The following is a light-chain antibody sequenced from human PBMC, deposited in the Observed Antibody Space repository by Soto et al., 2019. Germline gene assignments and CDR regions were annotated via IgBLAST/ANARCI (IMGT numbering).Light chain of an antibody. CDR3: QQYESYPRT. CDR1: QSISGW. Sequence: DIQMTQSPSTLSASVGDRLTITCRASQSISGWLAWYQQKPGKAPKLLIYKASSLASGVPSRFSGSGSGTDFTLTISSLQPDDFATYYCQQYESYPRTFGRGTQVDIK. CDR2: KAS. J-gene: IGKJ1*01. V-gene: IGKV1-5*03.